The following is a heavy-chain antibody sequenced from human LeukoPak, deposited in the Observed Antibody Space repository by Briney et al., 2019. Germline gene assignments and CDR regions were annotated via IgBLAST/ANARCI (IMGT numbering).Heavy chain of an antibody. Sequence: GGSLRLSCAASGFTFSDYYMNWIRQAPGKGLEWVSYISSSGNTIYYADSVKGRFTISRDNAKNSLYVQMSSLRAEDTAVYYCAREAGSRYCTGGSCYSGYYYYYMDVWGKGTTVTVSS. D-gene: IGHD2-15*01. CDR3: AREAGSRYCTGGSCYSGYYYYYMDV. J-gene: IGHJ6*03. CDR2: ISSSGNTI. V-gene: IGHV3-11*01. CDR1: GFTFSDYY.